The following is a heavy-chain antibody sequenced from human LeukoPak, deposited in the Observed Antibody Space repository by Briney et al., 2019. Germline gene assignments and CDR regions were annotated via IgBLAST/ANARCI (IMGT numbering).Heavy chain of an antibody. J-gene: IGHJ4*02. CDR3: ARVDGSGPNAPNDC. CDR2: IHVGNGNT. Sequence: ASVKVSCKAFRYLFTDYAMQWVRQAPGQRLEWMGWIHVGNGNTEYSQKFQGRVTITRDTPATTTYMELSSLRSEDTAVYYCARVDGSGPNAPNDCWGQGSLVTVSS. CDR1: RYLFTDYA. D-gene: IGHD3-10*01. V-gene: IGHV1-3*01.